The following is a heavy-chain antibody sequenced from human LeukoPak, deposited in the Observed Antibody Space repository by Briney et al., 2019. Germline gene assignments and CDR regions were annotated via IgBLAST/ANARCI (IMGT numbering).Heavy chain of an antibody. CDR3: ARDWPEPWARNDAFDI. CDR1: GYTFTSYG. V-gene: IGHV1-18*01. D-gene: IGHD1-14*01. J-gene: IGHJ3*02. Sequence: ASVKVSCKASGYTFTSYGISWVRQAPGQGLEWMGWISAYNGNTNYAQKLQGRVTMTTDTSTSTAYMELRSLRSDDTAVYYCARDWPEPWARNDAFDIWGQGTMVTVSS. CDR2: ISAYNGNT.